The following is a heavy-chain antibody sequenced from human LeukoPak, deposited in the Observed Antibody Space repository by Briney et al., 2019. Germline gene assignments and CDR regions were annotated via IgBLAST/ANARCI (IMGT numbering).Heavy chain of an antibody. CDR2: IYYSGST. CDR1: GGSISSYY. J-gene: IGHJ3*02. D-gene: IGHD3-10*01. V-gene: IGHV4-59*01. Sequence: SETLSLTCTVSGGSISSYYWSWIRQPPGKGLEWIGYIYYSGSTNYNPSLKSRVTISIDTSKNQFSLKLNSVTAADTAVYYCARSSYYYAADAFDIWGQGTMVTVSS. CDR3: ARSSYYYAADAFDI.